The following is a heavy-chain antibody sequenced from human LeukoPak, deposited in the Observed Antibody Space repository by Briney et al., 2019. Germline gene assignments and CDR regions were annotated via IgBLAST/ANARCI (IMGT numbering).Heavy chain of an antibody. CDR1: GGSFSGYY. J-gene: IGHJ4*02. Sequence: KASETLSLTCAVYGGSFSGYYWSWIRQPPGKGLEWIGEINHSGSTNYNPSLKSRVTISVDTSKNQFSLKLSSVTAADTAVYYCARSHRYSYDKGLFDYWGQGTPVTVSS. CDR2: INHSGST. V-gene: IGHV4-34*01. D-gene: IGHD5-18*01. CDR3: ARSHRYSYDKGLFDY.